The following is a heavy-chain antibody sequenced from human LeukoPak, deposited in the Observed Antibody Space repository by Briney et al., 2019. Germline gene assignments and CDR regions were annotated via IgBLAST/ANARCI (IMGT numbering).Heavy chain of an antibody. J-gene: IGHJ4*02. CDR1: GFTFSSYA. Sequence: QSGGSLRLSCAASGFTFSSYAMSWVRQAPGKGLEWVSAISGSGGSTYYADSVKGRFTISRDNSKNTLYLQMNSLRAEDTAVYYCAKAQAALLPKKVNFDQWGQGTLVTVSS. D-gene: IGHD3-22*01. V-gene: IGHV3-23*01. CDR2: ISGSGGST. CDR3: AKAQAALLPKKVNFDQ.